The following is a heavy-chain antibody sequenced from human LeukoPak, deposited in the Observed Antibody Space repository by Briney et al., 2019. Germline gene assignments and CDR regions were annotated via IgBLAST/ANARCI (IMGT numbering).Heavy chain of an antibody. J-gene: IGHJ4*02. CDR2: IKGDGSNT. CDR3: VGGLRV. Sequence: GGSLRLSCEASGFTFSSYWMHWVRQTPGKGLVWVSYIKGDGSNTKYADSVEGRFTISRDNAQNTLYLQMNSLRVEDTAVYYCVGGLRVWGQGTLVTVSS. CDR1: GFTFSSYW. D-gene: IGHD3-10*01. V-gene: IGHV3-74*03.